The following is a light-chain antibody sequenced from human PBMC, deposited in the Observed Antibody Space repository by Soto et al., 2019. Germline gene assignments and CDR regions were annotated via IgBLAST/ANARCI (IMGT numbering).Light chain of an antibody. CDR3: AAWDDTLDAQV. Sequence: QSVLTQSPSASGTPGQRVTISCSGSRSNIGRNFAYWYQHVPGTAPRLLIQRNNERLSGVPDRFSGSKSGTSVSLAISGLRSDDEATYYCAAWDDTLDAQVFGGGTQLTVL. CDR1: RSNIGRNF. V-gene: IGLV1-47*01. J-gene: IGLJ7*01. CDR2: RNN.